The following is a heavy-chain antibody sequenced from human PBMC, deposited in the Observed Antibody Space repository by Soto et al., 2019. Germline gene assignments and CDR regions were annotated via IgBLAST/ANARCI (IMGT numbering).Heavy chain of an antibody. CDR2: AYHTGDT. Sequence: SETLSLTCGVSGGTVASSHWWSWVRQSPGRGLEWIGNAYHTGDTNFNPSLQSRVTISVDKSNNQFSLRLNSLTAADTAVYFCAREIVTAGGNNYFDPWGPGTLVTVSS. D-gene: IGHD2-21*02. V-gene: IGHV4-4*02. CDR3: AREIVTAGGNNYFDP. CDR1: GGTVASSHW. J-gene: IGHJ5*02.